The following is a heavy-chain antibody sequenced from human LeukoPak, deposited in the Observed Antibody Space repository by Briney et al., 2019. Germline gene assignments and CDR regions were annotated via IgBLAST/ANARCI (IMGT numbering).Heavy chain of an antibody. CDR3: ARDPTNTSGRYAHFDY. J-gene: IGHJ4*02. V-gene: IGHV1-18*01. CDR2: ISAYNGDT. CDR1: GFTFTRHG. Sequence: ASVKVSCKASGFTFTRHGITWVRQAPGQGLEWMGRISAYNGDTKYAQTLQATVTMTTDTSTSTAYMELRSLSSDDTAVYYCARDPTNTSGRYAHFDYWGQGTLVTVPS. D-gene: IGHD6-19*01.